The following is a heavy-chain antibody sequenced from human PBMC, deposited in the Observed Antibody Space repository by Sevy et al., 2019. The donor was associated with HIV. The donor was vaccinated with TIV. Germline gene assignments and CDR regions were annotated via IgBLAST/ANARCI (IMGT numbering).Heavy chain of an antibody. Sequence: SETLSLTCTVSGGSITSLYWNWIRQPPGKGLEWNSNTYYNGHINYNPSLKSRVTLSLDTSKNQFSLRLSSGTAANTAMYYCAGENAWGRGYSWGQGTLVTVSS. CDR3: AGENAWGRGYS. D-gene: IGHD1-26*01. J-gene: IGHJ4*02. CDR1: GGSITSLY. V-gene: IGHV4-59*08. CDR2: TYYNGHI.